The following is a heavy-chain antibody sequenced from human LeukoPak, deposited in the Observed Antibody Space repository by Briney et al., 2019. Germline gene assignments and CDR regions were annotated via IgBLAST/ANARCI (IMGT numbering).Heavy chain of an antibody. D-gene: IGHD3-22*01. CDR3: ARASSSGHYYYYYYMDV. Sequence: PSETLSLTCTVSGGSISSYYWSWIRQPPGKGLEWIGYIYYSGSTNYNPSLKSRVTISVDTSKNQFSLKLSSVTAADTAVYYCARASSSGHYYYYYYMDVWGKGTTVTISS. J-gene: IGHJ6*03. CDR1: GGSISSYY. V-gene: IGHV4-59*01. CDR2: IYYSGST.